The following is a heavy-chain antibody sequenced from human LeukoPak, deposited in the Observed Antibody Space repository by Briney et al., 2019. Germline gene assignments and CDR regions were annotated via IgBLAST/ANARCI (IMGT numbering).Heavy chain of an antibody. CDR2: IRGSGGST. D-gene: IGHD6-19*01. Sequence: PGGSLRLSCAASGFTFSSYAMSWVRQAPGKGLEWVSLIRGSGGSTYYADSVKGRFTISRDNPKNTLYLQMNSLRAEDTALYYCAKDYSSGWYFFDDWGQGTLVTVSS. J-gene: IGHJ4*02. CDR1: GFTFSSYA. CDR3: AKDYSSGWYFFDD. V-gene: IGHV3-23*01.